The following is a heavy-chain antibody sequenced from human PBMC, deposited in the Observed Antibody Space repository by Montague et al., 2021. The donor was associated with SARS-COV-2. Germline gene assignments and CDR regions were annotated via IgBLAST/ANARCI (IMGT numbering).Heavy chain of an antibody. Sequence: SETLSLTCTVSGGSISSYYWSWIRQPPGKGLEWIGDIYYSGSTNXNPSLKSRVTISVDTSKNQFSLKLSSVTAADTAVYYCAREVLYYYDSSGPGAFDIWGQGAMVTVSS. D-gene: IGHD3-22*01. CDR3: AREVLYYYDSSGPGAFDI. V-gene: IGHV4-59*01. CDR1: GGSISSYY. J-gene: IGHJ3*02. CDR2: IYYSGST.